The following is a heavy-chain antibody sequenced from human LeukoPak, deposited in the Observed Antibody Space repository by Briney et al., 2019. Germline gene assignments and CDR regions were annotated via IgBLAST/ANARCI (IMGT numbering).Heavy chain of an antibody. V-gene: IGHV1-2*02. CDR1: RYTFTGYY. J-gene: IGHJ4*02. CDR3: ARGWLQSEVADY. D-gene: IGHD5-24*01. Sequence: ASVKVSCKASRYTFTGYYMHWVRQAPGQGLEWMGWINPNSGGTNYAQKFQGRVTMTRDTSSSTAYMELSRLRSDDTAVYYCARGWLQSEVADYWGQGTLVTVSS. CDR2: INPNSGGT.